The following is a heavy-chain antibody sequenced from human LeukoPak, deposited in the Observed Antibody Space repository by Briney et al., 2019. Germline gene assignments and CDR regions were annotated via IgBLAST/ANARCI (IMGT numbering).Heavy chain of an antibody. Sequence: GGSLRLSCAASGFTFSRFTFSSYSINWVRQAPGKGLEWVSSISSGSTYIHYADSVKGRFTISRDNAKNSLYLQMNSLRAEDTAVYFCARAGRGLRYFDWLTYDYWGQGTLVTVSS. J-gene: IGHJ4*02. V-gene: IGHV3-21*01. CDR2: ISSGSTYI. D-gene: IGHD3-9*01. CDR1: GFTFSRFTFSSYS. CDR3: ARAGRGLRYFDWLTYDY.